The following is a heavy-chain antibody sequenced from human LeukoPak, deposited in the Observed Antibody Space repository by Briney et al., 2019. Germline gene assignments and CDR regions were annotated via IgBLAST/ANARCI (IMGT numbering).Heavy chain of an antibody. Sequence: GGSLRLSCAASGFTFSRHWMHWVRQAPGKGLVWISRINSDGSGTNYADFVKGRFTISRDNAKNTVYLQINGLRDEDTAVYYCARICSSTDCLIPDWGQGTLVTVSS. D-gene: IGHD2-2*01. CDR2: INSDGSGT. CDR3: ARICSSTDCLIPD. V-gene: IGHV3-74*01. CDR1: GFTFSRHW. J-gene: IGHJ4*02.